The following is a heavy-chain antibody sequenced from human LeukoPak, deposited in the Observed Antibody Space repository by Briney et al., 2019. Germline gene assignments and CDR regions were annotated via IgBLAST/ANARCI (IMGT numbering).Heavy chain of an antibody. Sequence: GESLKISCKGSGYSFTNYWIGWVHQMPGKGLEWMGIIYPGDSDIRYSPSFQGQVTISADKSISTAYLQWSSLKASDTAMYYCARSGIAVAGRLDWFDPWGQGTLVTVSS. D-gene: IGHD6-19*01. J-gene: IGHJ5*02. CDR3: ARSGIAVAGRLDWFDP. V-gene: IGHV5-51*07. CDR2: IYPGDSDI. CDR1: GYSFTNYW.